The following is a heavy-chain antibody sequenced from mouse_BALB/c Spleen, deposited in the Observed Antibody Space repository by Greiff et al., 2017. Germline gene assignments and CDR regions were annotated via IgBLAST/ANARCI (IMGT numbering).Heavy chain of an antibody. J-gene: IGHJ2*01. V-gene: IGHV5-4*02. CDR2: ISDGGSYT. CDR3: ARGYRYLFDY. CDR1: GFTFSDYY. D-gene: IGHD2-14*01. Sequence: EVMLVESGGGLVKPGGSLKLSCAASGFTFSDYYMYWVRQTPEKRLEWVATISDGGSYTYYPDSVKGRFTISRDNAKNNLYLQMSSLKSEDTATYYCARGYRYLFDYWGQGTTLTVSS.